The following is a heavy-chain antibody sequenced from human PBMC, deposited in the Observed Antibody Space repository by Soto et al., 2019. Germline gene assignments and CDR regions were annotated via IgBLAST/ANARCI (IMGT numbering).Heavy chain of an antibody. CDR3: AKDVEGFAVAGQFDY. J-gene: IGHJ4*02. CDR2: ISWNSGSI. Sequence: EVQLVESGGGLVQPGRSLRLSCAASGFTFDEYAMHWVRQAPGKGLEWVSGISWNSGSIGYADSVKGRFTISRDNAKNSLYLQMNSLRAEDTALYYCAKDVEGFAVAGQFDYWGQGTLVTVSS. V-gene: IGHV3-9*01. D-gene: IGHD6-19*01. CDR1: GFTFDEYA.